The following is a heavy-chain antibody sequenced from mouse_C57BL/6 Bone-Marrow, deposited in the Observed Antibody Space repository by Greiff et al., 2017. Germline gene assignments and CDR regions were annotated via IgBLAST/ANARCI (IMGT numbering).Heavy chain of an antibody. V-gene: IGHV1-55*01. J-gene: IGHJ2*01. Sequence: VQLQQPGAELVKPGASVKMSCKASGYTFTSYWITWVKQRPGQGLEWIGDIYPGSGSTNYNEKFKSKATLTVDTSSSTAYMQLSSLTSEDSAVYYCAREGIYYDYPYCDYWGQGTTLTVSS. CDR3: AREGIYYDYPYCDY. CDR1: GYTFTSYW. D-gene: IGHD2-4*01. CDR2: IYPGSGST.